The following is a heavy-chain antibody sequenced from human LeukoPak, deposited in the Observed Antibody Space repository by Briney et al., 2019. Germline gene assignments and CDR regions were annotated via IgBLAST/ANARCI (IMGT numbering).Heavy chain of an antibody. CDR3: ARASDYYDSSGTNYYYYYMDV. CDR2: IIKSGITI. Sequence: GGSLRLSGPTSEFTSSDYYMTWIRQPKGRGREGLQYIIKSGITIYYADSVKGRFTISRDNAKNSLYLQMDSLRADDTAVYYCARASDYYDSSGTNYYYYYMDVWGNGTTVTVSS. D-gene: IGHD3-22*01. CDR1: EFTSSDYY. J-gene: IGHJ6*03. V-gene: IGHV3-11*01.